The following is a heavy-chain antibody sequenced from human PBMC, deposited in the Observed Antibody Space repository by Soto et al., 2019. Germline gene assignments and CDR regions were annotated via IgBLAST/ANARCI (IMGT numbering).Heavy chain of an antibody. Sequence: QITLKESGPTLVKPTQTLTLTCTFSGFSLSTSGVGVGWIRQPPGKALEWLALIYWDDDKRYSPSLKSRLTITRDTSKNQVVLTMTNMDPVDTATYYCAHRPSRAAAGTDINWFDPWGQGTLVTVSS. CDR3: AHRPSRAAAGTDINWFDP. D-gene: IGHD6-13*01. CDR1: GFSLSTSGVG. CDR2: IYWDDDK. J-gene: IGHJ5*02. V-gene: IGHV2-5*02.